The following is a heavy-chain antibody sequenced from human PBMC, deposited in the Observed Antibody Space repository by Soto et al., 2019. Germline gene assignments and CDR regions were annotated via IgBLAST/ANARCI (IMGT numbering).Heavy chain of an antibody. Sequence: GGSLRLSCVVFGFRFSSYALHWVRQAPGKGLEWVAVISSDGSSKTYADSVKGRFTISRDNSKNTLFLQMNSLRAEDTAVYYCARDQVNYDILTGHYPRWFDPWGQGTLGTVSS. V-gene: IGHV3-30-3*01. D-gene: IGHD3-9*01. J-gene: IGHJ5*02. CDR1: GFRFSSYA. CDR2: ISSDGSSK. CDR3: ARDQVNYDILTGHYPRWFDP.